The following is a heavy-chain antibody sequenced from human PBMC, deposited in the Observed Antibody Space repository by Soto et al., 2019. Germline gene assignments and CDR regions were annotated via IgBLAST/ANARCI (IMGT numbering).Heavy chain of an antibody. CDR1: GGTFSSYT. Sequence: SVKVSCKASGGTFSSYTISWVRQAPGQGLEWMGRIIPILGIANYAQKFQGRVTITADKSTSTAYMELSSLRSEDTAVYYCARVPGSGSYYNRYDAFDIWGQGTMATVS. D-gene: IGHD3-10*01. V-gene: IGHV1-69*02. CDR2: IIPILGIA. J-gene: IGHJ3*02. CDR3: ARVPGSGSYYNRYDAFDI.